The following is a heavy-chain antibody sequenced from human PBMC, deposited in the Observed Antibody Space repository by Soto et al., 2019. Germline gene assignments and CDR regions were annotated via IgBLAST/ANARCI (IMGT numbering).Heavy chain of an antibody. D-gene: IGHD5-18*01. V-gene: IGHV3-23*01. CDR3: ARDRGYTYGQPFDY. Sequence: GGSLRLFCAASGFTFSPYAMSCVRQAPGKGLEWVSAISGSGGNTYYADSVKGRFTISRDNSKNTLYLEMNSLRAEDTALYYSARDRGYTYGQPFDYWGQGSRVTVS. CDR2: ISGSGGNT. J-gene: IGHJ4*02. CDR1: GFTFSPYA.